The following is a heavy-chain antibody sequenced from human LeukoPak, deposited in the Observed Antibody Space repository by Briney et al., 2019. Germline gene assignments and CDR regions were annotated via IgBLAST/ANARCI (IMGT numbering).Heavy chain of an antibody. CDR2: IYSGGDK. V-gene: IGHV3-53*01. J-gene: IGHJ4*02. CDR3: ARDRRYCSGDSCYSGVDY. Sequence: PGGSLRLSCAVSGSTVSSNYMTWVRQAPGKGLEWVSVIYSGGDKYYADSVKGRFTISRDNSKNTLYLQMNSLRAEDTAVYYRARDRRYCSGDSCYSGVDYWGQGTLVTVSS. D-gene: IGHD2-15*01. CDR1: GSTVSSNY.